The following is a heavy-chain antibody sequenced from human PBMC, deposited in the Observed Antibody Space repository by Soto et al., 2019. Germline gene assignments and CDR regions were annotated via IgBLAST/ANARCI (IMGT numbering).Heavy chain of an antibody. D-gene: IGHD6-19*01. Sequence: ASVKVSCKASGYTFTSYYMHWVRQAPGQGLEWMGIINPSGGSTSYAQKFQGRVTMTRDTSTSTVYTELSSLRSEDMAVYYCASHPYRSGRESGYWGQGTLVTVSS. CDR3: ASHPYRSGRESGY. CDR2: INPSGGST. CDR1: GYTFTSYY. V-gene: IGHV1-46*01. J-gene: IGHJ4*02.